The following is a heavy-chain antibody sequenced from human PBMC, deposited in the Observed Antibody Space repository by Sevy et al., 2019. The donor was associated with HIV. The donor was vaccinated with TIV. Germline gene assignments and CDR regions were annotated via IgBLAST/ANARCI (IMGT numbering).Heavy chain of an antibody. Sequence: GGSLRLSCATSTFTFSSYWMHWVRQAPGKGLEWVANIKQDGSEKYYVDSVKGRFTISRDNAKNSLSLQMNSLRAGDTAMYYCARDKGQGWFDPWGQGTLVTVSS. CDR2: IKQDGSEK. J-gene: IGHJ5*02. V-gene: IGHV3-7*01. CDR3: ARDKGQGWFDP. CDR1: TFTFSSYW.